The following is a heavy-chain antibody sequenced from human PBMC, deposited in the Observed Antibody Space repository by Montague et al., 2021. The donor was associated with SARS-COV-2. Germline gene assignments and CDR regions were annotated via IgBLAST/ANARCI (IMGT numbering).Heavy chain of an antibody. J-gene: IGHJ5*02. CDR3: ARDRGDIYGGNSAWFDP. CDR1: GASISTGSDY. Sequence: SETLSLTCTVSGASISTGSDYWTWIRQRPGRGLEWIGNFYYSEGSTYNPSLKSRVTISADTSKNLFSLTLKSVTASDTAVYYCARDRGDIYGGNSAWFDPWGQGTLVTVSS. CDR2: FYYSEGS. D-gene: IGHD4-23*01. V-gene: IGHV4-61*03.